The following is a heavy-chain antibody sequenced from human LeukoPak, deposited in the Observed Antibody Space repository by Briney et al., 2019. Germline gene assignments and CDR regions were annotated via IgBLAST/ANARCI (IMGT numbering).Heavy chain of an antibody. D-gene: IGHD2-2*03. CDR2: IYSGGST. Sequence: GGSLRLSCAASGFTVSTHYMSWVRQAPGKGLEWVSVIYSGGSTYYADSVKGRFTLSRDDSRNTVFLQLNNLRVDDTAVYYCARASWISSADAVWWGQGTLVTVSS. J-gene: IGHJ4*02. CDR3: ARASWISSADAVW. V-gene: IGHV3-53*01. CDR1: GFTVSTHY.